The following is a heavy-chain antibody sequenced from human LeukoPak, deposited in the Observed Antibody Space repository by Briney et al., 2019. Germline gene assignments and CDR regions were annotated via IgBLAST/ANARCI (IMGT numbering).Heavy chain of an antibody. CDR2: IIPIFGTA. Sequence: ASVKVSCKASGGTFSSYAISWVRQAPGQGLEWMGGIIPIFGTANYAQKFQGRVTITADESTSTAYPELSSLRSEDTAVYYCARDQQGNWNHQFDPWGQGTLVTVSS. D-gene: IGHD1-1*01. CDR1: GGTFSSYA. CDR3: ARDQQGNWNHQFDP. V-gene: IGHV1-69*13. J-gene: IGHJ5*02.